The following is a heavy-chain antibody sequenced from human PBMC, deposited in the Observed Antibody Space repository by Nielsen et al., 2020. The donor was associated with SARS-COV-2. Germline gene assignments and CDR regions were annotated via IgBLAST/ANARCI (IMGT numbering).Heavy chain of an antibody. V-gene: IGHV3-11*06. J-gene: IGHJ6*02. Sequence: GGSLRLSCAASGFTFSDYYMSWIRQAPGKGLEWVSNISTSSSYTNYADSVKGRFTISRDNAKNSLYLQMNSLRAEDTAVYYCAKDFGSGPRGYYYYGMDVWGQGTTVTVSS. CDR2: ISTSSSYT. CDR1: GFTFSDYY. CDR3: AKDFGSGPRGYYYYGMDV. D-gene: IGHD6-19*01.